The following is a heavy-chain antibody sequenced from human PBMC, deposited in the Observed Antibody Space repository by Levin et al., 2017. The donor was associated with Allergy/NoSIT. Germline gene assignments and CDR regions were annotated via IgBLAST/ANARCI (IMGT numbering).Heavy chain of an antibody. CDR1: GFTFSSYA. CDR2: ISYDGSNK. Sequence: GGSLRLSCAASGFTFSSYAMHWVRQAPGKGLEWVAVISYDGSNKYYADSVKGRFTISRDNSKNTLYLQMNSLRAEDTAVYYCARDHRDYDCVWGNGDYWGQGTLVTVSS. D-gene: IGHD3-16*01. CDR3: ARDHRDYDCVWGNGDY. J-gene: IGHJ4*02. V-gene: IGHV3-30-3*01.